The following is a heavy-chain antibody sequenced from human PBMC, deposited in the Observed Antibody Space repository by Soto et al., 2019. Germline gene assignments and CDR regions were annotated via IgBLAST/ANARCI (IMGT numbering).Heavy chain of an antibody. V-gene: IGHV1-69*02. D-gene: IGHD6-6*01. Sequence: QVQLVQSGAEVKKPGSSVKVSCKASGGTFSSYTISWVRQAPGQGLEWMGRIIPILGIANYAQKFKARVTSTADKSTSTAEMELSILRSEDTAVYYCAPSPPGSFRLQNWGQGTLVTVSS. CDR2: IIPILGIA. CDR1: GGTFSSYT. CDR3: APSPPGSFRLQN. J-gene: IGHJ4*02.